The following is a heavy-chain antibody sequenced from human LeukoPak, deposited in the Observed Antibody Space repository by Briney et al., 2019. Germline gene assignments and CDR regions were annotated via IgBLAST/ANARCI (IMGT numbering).Heavy chain of an antibody. V-gene: IGHV3-33*01. CDR2: IWYDGSNR. J-gene: IGHJ4*02. Sequence: GGSLRLSCKTSGFDLSNYNMHWVRQAPGKGLEWVTVIWYDGSNRYSADSVKGRISISRDTSENTVSLQINNVKVDDTATYFCARGTGAKRYYFDFWGRGVRVTVPS. CDR3: ARGTGAKRYYFDF. CDR1: GFDLSNYN.